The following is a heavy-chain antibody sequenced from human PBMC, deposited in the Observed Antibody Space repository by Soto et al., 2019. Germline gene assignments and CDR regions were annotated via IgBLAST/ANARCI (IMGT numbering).Heavy chain of an antibody. V-gene: IGHV3-21*01. D-gene: IGHD1-26*01. Sequence: ESGGGLVKPGGSLTLSCAASGFTFSSYSMNWVRQAPGKGLEWVSSISSSSRHIYYADSVKGRFTISRDNAKNSLYLQMTSLRAEYTAMYFCERDPSDLWEPDQYFPHWGQGTLVAGSS. CDR3: ERDPSDLWEPDQYFPH. J-gene: IGHJ1*01. CDR2: ISSSSRHI. CDR1: GFTFSSYS.